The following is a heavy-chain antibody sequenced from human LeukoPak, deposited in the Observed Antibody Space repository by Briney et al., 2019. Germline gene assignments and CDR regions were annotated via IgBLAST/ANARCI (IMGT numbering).Heavy chain of an antibody. CDR3: ARTNYYDSRKDWFDP. Sequence: SETLSLTCTVSGGSISSHYWSWIRQPPGKGLEWIGYIYTSGSTNYNPSLKSRVTISVDTSKNQFSLKLSSVTAADTAVYYCARTNYYDSRKDWFDPWGQGTLVTVSS. CDR2: IYTSGST. J-gene: IGHJ5*02. V-gene: IGHV4-4*09. CDR1: GGSISSHY. D-gene: IGHD3-22*01.